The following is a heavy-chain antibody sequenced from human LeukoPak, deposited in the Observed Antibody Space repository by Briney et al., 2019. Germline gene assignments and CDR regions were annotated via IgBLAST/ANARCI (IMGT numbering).Heavy chain of an antibody. Sequence: SQTLSLTCAISGDSASGNSAAGNSIRQSPSRGLEWLGRAYYRSKWYSDYAVSVESRITISPDTSKNQFSLQLGSMTPEDTAVYYCARAQAGTFDYWGQGTLVTVSS. V-gene: IGHV6-1*01. D-gene: IGHD1-7*01. CDR2: AYYRSKWYS. CDR3: ARAQAGTFDY. J-gene: IGHJ4*02. CDR1: GDSASGNSAA.